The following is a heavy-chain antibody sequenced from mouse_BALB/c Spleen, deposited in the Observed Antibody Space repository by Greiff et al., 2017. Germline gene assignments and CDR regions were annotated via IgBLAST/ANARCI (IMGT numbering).Heavy chain of an antibody. CDR2: ISSGGSYT. CDR1: GFTFSSYA. CDR3: AREGYGNYPYYAMDY. V-gene: IGHV5-9-4*01. Sequence: EVKLVESGGGLVKPGGSLKLSCAASGFTFSSYAMSWVRQSPEKRLEWVAEISSGGSYTYYPDTVTGRFTISRDNAKNTLYLEMSSLRSEDTAMYYCAREGYGNYPYYAMDYWGQGTSVTVSS. D-gene: IGHD2-10*02. J-gene: IGHJ4*01.